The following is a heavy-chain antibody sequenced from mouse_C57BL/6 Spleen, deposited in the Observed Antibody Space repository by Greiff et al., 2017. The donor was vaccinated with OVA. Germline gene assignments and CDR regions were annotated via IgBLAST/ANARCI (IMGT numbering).Heavy chain of an antibody. CDR2: IWSDGST. Sequence: QVQLKESGPGLVAPSQSLSITCTVSGFSLTSYGVHWVRQPPGKGLEWLVVIWSDGSTTYNSALKSRLSISKDNSKSQVFLKMNSLQTDDTAMYYCARDYGSSSYAMDYWGQGTSVTVSS. J-gene: IGHJ4*01. CDR1: GFSLTSYG. V-gene: IGHV2-6*03. D-gene: IGHD1-1*01. CDR3: ARDYGSSSYAMDY.